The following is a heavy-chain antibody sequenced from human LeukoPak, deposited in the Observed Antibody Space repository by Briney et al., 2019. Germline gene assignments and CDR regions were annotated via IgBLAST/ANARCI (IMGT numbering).Heavy chain of an antibody. D-gene: IGHD4-17*01. J-gene: IGHJ2*01. Sequence: SQTLSLTCTVSGGSFSSDYWSWIRQSPGKGLEWIGYISYSGVTKYSPSLKSRVTMSGDRSKNTFSLRMTSVTAADTAVYFCAKSHPAVTTTDWYFDLWGRGTLVTISS. CDR3: AKSHPAVTTTDWYFDL. CDR2: ISYSGVT. V-gene: IGHV4-59*03. CDR1: GGSFSSDY.